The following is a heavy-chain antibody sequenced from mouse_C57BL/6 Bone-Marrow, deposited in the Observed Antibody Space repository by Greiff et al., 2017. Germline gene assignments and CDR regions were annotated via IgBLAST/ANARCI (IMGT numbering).Heavy chain of an antibody. V-gene: IGHV5-17*01. Sequence: EVQLVESGGGLVKPGGSLKLSCAASGFTFSDYGMHWVRQAPEKGLEWVAYISSGSSTTYYADTVKGRFTISRDNAKNTLYLQMTSLRSEDTAMYYCARRGYGSSYDAMEYSGQGTSVTVSS. D-gene: IGHD1-1*01. J-gene: IGHJ4*01. CDR3: ARRGYGSSYDAMEY. CDR1: GFTFSDYG. CDR2: ISSGSSTT.